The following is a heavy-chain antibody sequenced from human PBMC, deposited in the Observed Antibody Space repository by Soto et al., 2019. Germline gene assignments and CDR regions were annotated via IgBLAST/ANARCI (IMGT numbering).Heavy chain of an antibody. Sequence: TLSLPCTVSGCSITSVVYYWTWIRQQPGKCLEWIGRVYHNGDTDFNPSLKSRLTMSVDTSRNQFSLTVNSVTAADTAVYFCARGASVFDYWGQGALVTVSS. CDR3: ARGASVFDY. J-gene: IGHJ4*02. CDR2: VYHNGDT. V-gene: IGHV4-31*03. CDR1: GCSITSVVYY.